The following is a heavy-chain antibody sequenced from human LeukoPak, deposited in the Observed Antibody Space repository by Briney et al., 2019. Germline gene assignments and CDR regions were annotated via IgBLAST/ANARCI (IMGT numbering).Heavy chain of an antibody. CDR3: ARGHRRWLVLGFDP. CDR1: GFTFSSYS. J-gene: IGHJ5*02. V-gene: IGHV3-48*01. CDR2: ISSSSSTI. Sequence: GGSLRLSCAASGFTFSSYSMNWVRQAPGKGLEWVSYISSSSSTIYYADSVKGRFTISRDNAKNSLYLQMNSLRAEDTAVYYCARGHRRWLVLGFDPWGQGTLVTVSS. D-gene: IGHD6-19*01.